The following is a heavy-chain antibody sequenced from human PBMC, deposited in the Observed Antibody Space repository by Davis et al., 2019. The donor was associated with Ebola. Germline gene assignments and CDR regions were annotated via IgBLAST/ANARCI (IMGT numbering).Heavy chain of an antibody. D-gene: IGHD6-25*01. CDR1: GGSISDYY. CDR3: ARDSSGSPYSGLDV. CDR2: IFYSGSSSYSGST. Sequence: SQTLSLTCTVAGGSISDYYSSWIRQSPGKGLEWTGNIFYSGSSSYSGSTNYHSSLKSRIFISVDTSKNQFSLKLNSVNAADTAVYYCARDSSGSPYSGLDVWGQGTTVTVSS. J-gene: IGHJ6*02. V-gene: IGHV4-59*12.